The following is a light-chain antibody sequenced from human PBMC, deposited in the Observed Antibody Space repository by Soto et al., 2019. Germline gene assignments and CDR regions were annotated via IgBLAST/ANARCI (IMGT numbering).Light chain of an antibody. J-gene: IGKJ1*01. Sequence: EIVLTQSPGTLSLSPGERATLSCRASESVNSRYLSWYQQRPGQAPRLLIYGASSRATGIPDRFSGSGSGTDFSLTIRGLEPEDFAVYYCEQYTKPVWTFGQGTKV. V-gene: IGKV3-20*01. CDR2: GAS. CDR1: ESVNSRY. CDR3: EQYTKPVWT.